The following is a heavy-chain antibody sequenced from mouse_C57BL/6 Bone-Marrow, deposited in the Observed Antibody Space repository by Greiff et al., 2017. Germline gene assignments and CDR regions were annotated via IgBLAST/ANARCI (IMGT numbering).Heavy chain of an antibody. CDR3: AREEIYYDYGFAY. V-gene: IGHV1-69*01. CDR1: GYTFTSYW. J-gene: IGHJ3*01. D-gene: IGHD2-4*01. CDR2: IDPSDSYT. Sequence: QVQLQQSGAELVMPGASVKLSCKASGYTFTSYWMHWVKQRPGQGLEWIGEIDPSDSYTNYNQKFKGKSTLTVYKSSSTAYMQLSSLTSEDSAVYYCAREEIYYDYGFAYWGQGTLVTVSA.